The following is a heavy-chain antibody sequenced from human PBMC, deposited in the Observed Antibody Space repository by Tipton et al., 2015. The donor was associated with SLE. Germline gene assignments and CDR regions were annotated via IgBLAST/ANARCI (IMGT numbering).Heavy chain of an antibody. V-gene: IGHV4-59*12. CDR3: ASRLAARRDTCFDS. D-gene: IGHD6-6*01. CDR2: IYYSGST. J-gene: IGHJ5*01. Sequence: TLSLTCTVSGGSISRYSWSWIRQPPGKGLEWIGYIYYSGSTNYNPSLKSRVTISVDKSKNQFSLKLTSVTAADTALYYCASRLAARRDTCFDSWGQGTLVTVSS. CDR1: GGSISRYS.